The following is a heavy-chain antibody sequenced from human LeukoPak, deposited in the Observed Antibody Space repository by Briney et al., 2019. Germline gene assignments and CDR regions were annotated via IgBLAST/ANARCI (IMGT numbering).Heavy chain of an antibody. D-gene: IGHD6-19*01. V-gene: IGHV4-38-2*02. J-gene: IGHJ5*02. CDR2: IYHSGTT. CDR1: GYSISSGYY. Sequence: SETLSLTCTVSGYSISSGYYWGWIRQPPGKGLEWIALIYHSGTTYYNPSLKSRVTLSVDTSKNQFSLKLSSVTAADTAVYYCARQAVAGLNWFDPWGQGTLVTVSS. CDR3: ARQAVAGLNWFDP.